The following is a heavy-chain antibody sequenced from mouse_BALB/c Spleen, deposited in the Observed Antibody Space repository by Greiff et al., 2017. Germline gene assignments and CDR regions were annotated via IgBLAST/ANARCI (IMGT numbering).Heavy chain of an antibody. CDR2: ISSGSSTI. Sequence: EVKLVESGGGLVQPGGSRKLSCAASGFTFSSFGMHWVRQAPEKGLEWVAYISSGSSTIYYADTVKGRFTISRDNPKNTLFLQMTSLRSEDTAMYYCARGRDYDYAMDYWGQGTSVTVSS. D-gene: IGHD2-4*01. CDR1: GFTFSSFG. J-gene: IGHJ4*01. V-gene: IGHV5-17*02. CDR3: ARGRDYDYAMDY.